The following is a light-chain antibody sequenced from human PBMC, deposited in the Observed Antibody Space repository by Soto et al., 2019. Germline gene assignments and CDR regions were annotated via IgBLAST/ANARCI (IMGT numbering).Light chain of an antibody. J-gene: IGKJ1*01. CDR1: QSVSSY. CDR3: QQRSNWPPT. Sequence: EIVLTQSPATLSLSPGERATLSCRASQSVSSYLAWYQQKPGQAPRLLIYDASNRATGIPARFSVSGSWTDFTLTSISLEPEDFAVYYCQQRSNWPPTFGQGTKVEIK. V-gene: IGKV3-11*01. CDR2: DAS.